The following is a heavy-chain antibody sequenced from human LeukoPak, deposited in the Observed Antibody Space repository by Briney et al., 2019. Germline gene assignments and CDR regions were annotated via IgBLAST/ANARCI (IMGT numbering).Heavy chain of an antibody. J-gene: IGHJ4*02. CDR3: AREITIFGVVIYDY. CDR1: GGSISSYY. V-gene: IGHV4-4*07. CDR2: IYTSGST. Sequence: SETPSLTCTVSGGSISSYYWSWIRQPAGKGLEWIGRIYTSGSTNYNPSLKSRVTMSVDTSKNQFSLKLSSVTAADTAVYYCAREITIFGVVIYDYWGQGTLVTVSS. D-gene: IGHD3-3*01.